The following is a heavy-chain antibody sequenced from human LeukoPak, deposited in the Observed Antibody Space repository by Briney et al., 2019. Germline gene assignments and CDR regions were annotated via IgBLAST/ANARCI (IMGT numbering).Heavy chain of an antibody. CDR2: INHSGST. J-gene: IGHJ3*02. V-gene: IGHV4-34*01. CDR3: ARTIPKWLIDAFDI. D-gene: IGHD3-22*01. Sequence: SETLSLTCAVYDGSFSGYYWSWIRQPPGKGLEWIGEINHSGSTNYNPSHKSRVTISVDTSKNQFSLKLSSVTAADTAVYYCARTIPKWLIDAFDIWGQGTMVTVSS. CDR1: DGSFSGYY.